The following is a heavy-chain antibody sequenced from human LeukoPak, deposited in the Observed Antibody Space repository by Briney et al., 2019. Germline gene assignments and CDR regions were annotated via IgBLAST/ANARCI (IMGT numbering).Heavy chain of an antibody. CDR1: GYRFTNYW. V-gene: IGHV5-51*01. CDR2: IHPGDSDT. CDR3: GAVAAAGDYFDH. J-gene: IGHJ4*02. D-gene: IGHD6-13*01. Sequence: GESLKISCKGFGYRFTNYWIGWVRQMPGKGLEWMGIIHPGDSDTRYSPSFQGQVTFSADKSISTAYLQWSSLKASDTAMYYCGAVAAAGDYFDHWGQGTLVTVSS.